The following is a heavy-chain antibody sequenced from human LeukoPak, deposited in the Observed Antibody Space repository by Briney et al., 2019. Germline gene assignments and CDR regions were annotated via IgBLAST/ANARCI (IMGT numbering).Heavy chain of an antibody. CDR1: GYTFTGYY. CDR3: ARDCDSSSWYYDY. Sequence: VASVKVSCKASGYTFTGYYMHWVRQAPGQGLEWMGWINPNSGGTNYAQKFQGRVTMTRDTSISTAYMELSRLRSDDTAVYYCARDCDSSSWYYDYWGQGTLVTVSS. D-gene: IGHD6-13*01. V-gene: IGHV1-2*02. CDR2: INPNSGGT. J-gene: IGHJ4*02.